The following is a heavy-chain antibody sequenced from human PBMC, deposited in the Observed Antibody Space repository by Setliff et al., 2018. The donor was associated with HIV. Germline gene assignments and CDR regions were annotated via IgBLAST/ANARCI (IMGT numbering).Heavy chain of an antibody. D-gene: IGHD5-12*01. Sequence: SETLSLPCSVSGGSVSDHYWSWIRQPPGKRLEWIGYILYNEGNNFNPSLKSRVSILVDTSKNQFSLRLSPVTAADTAVYYCARVGHTRGYTGYDVYYYYMDVWGKGARVTVSS. CDR1: GGSVSDHY. J-gene: IGHJ6*03. V-gene: IGHV4-59*02. CDR3: ARVGHTRGYTGYDVYYYYMDV. CDR2: ILYNEGN.